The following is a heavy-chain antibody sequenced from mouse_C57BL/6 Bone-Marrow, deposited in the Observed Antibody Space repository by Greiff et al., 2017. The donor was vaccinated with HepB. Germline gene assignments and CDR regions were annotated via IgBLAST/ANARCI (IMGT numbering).Heavy chain of an antibody. CDR3: ARDPYYDFDY. Sequence: QVQLQQSGAELARPGASVKLSCKASGYTFTSYGISWVKQRTGQGLEWIGEIYPRSGNTYYNEKFKGKATLTADKSSSTAYMELRSLTSEDSAVYFCARDPYYDFDYGGQGTTLTVSS. J-gene: IGHJ2*01. D-gene: IGHD1-1*01. CDR2: IYPRSGNT. V-gene: IGHV1-81*01. CDR1: GYTFTSYG.